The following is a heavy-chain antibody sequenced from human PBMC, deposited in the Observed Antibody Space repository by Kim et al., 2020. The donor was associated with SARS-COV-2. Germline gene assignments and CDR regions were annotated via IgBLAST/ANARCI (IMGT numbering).Heavy chain of an antibody. CDR2: INPNSGGS. V-gene: IGHV1-2*06. CDR3: ARDLPPEVTIFGVVIREYYCDY. D-gene: IGHD3-3*01. J-gene: IGHJ4*02. CDR1: GYTFTGYY. Sequence: ASVKVSCKASGYTFTGYYMHWVRQAPGQGLEWMGRINPNSGGSNYAQKFQGRVTMTRDTSISTANMELSRRRSDYTAVRYCARDLPPEVTIFGVVIREYYCDYWGKGTLVTVAS.